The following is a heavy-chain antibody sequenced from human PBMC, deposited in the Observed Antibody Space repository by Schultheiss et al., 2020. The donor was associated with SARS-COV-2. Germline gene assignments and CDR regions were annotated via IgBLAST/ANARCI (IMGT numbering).Heavy chain of an antibody. D-gene: IGHD2-21*02. Sequence: GESLKISCKGSGYSFTSYWIGWVRQMPGKGLDWMGIIYAGDSDNRYSPSFQGHVTISVDKSISVAYLQWSSLKASDTAMYFCARQTAGFSPPDYWGQGTLVTVSS. J-gene: IGHJ4*02. CDR2: IYAGDSDN. V-gene: IGHV5-51*01. CDR3: ARQTAGFSPPDY. CDR1: GYSFTSYW.